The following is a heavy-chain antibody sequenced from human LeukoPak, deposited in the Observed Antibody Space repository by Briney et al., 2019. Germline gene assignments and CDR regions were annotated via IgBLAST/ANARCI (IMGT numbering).Heavy chain of an antibody. CDR3: ARGRCSSTSCYALNAFDI. D-gene: IGHD2-2*01. Sequence: SETLSLTCTVSGGSISSYYWTWIRQPAGKGLEWIGRIYTTGSTNYNPSLNSRVTMSVDTSKNQFSLKLSSVTAADTAVYYCARGRCSSTSCYALNAFDIWGQGTMVTVSS. CDR1: GGSISSYY. CDR2: IYTTGST. V-gene: IGHV4-4*07. J-gene: IGHJ3*02.